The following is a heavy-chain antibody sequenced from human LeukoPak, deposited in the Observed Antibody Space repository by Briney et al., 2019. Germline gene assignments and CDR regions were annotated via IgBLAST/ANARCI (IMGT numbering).Heavy chain of an antibody. Sequence: TGGSLRLSCAASGFTVSSNYMSWVRQAPGKGLEWVSVIYSGGSTYYADSVKGRFTISRDNSKNTLYLQMNSLRAEDTAVYYCARRYSSSWVFDYWGQGTLVTVSS. CDR3: ARRYSSSWVFDY. V-gene: IGHV3-66*01. J-gene: IGHJ4*02. CDR1: GFTVSSNY. CDR2: IYSGGST. D-gene: IGHD6-13*01.